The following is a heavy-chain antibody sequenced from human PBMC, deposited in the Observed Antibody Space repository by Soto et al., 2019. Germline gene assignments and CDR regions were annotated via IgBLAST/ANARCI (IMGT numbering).Heavy chain of an antibody. CDR3: ATWLLREHAYDI. V-gene: IGHV3-53*01. D-gene: IGHD1-26*01. CDR1: GLTISGKKY. Sequence: LRLSCAALGLTISGKKYVSWVRQAPGRGLEWVSGLYDVDGTYYADSVKGRFTISRDSSKTIVFLQMNRLGPDDTAVYYCATWLLREHAYDIWGLGTTVTVSS. CDR2: LYDVDGT. J-gene: IGHJ3*02.